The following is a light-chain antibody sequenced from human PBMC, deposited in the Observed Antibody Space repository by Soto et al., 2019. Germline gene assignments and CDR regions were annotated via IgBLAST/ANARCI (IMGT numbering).Light chain of an antibody. V-gene: IGLV1-44*01. J-gene: IGLJ2*01. CDR1: SSNIGSHS. CDR2: STN. CDR3: AAWDDSLNGEVV. Sequence: QSVLTQPPSASGTPGQKVTISCSGSSSNIGSHSVNWYQQLPGTAPKLLIYSTNQRPSGVPDRFSGSKSDTSASLAISGLQSEDEADYYCAAWDDSLNGEVVFGGGTKLTVL.